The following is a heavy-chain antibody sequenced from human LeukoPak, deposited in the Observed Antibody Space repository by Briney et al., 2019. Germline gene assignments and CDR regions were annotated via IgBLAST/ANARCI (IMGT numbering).Heavy chain of an antibody. CDR3: ARDVGGGDY. J-gene: IGHJ4*02. CDR2: ISSSSTI. V-gene: IGHV3-48*01. Sequence: GGSLRLSCAASGFTFSSYSMNWVRQAPGKGLEWVSYISSSSTIYYADSVRGRFTISRDNAKNSLYLQMNSLRAEDTAVYYCARDVGGGDYWGQGTLVTVSS. D-gene: IGHD3-16*01. CDR1: GFTFSSYS.